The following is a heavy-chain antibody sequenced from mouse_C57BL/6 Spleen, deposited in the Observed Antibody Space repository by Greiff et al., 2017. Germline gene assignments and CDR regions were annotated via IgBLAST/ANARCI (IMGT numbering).Heavy chain of an antibody. V-gene: IGHV14-2*01. CDR1: GFNIKDYY. D-gene: IGHD1-1*01. Sequence: VHVKQSGAELVKPGASVKLSCTASGFNIKDYYMHWVKQRTEQGLEWIGRIDPEDGKTKYAPKFQGKATITADTSSNTAYLQLSSLTSEDTAVYYCARVTTKGYWGQGTSVTVSS. J-gene: IGHJ4*01. CDR3: ARVTTKGY. CDR2: IDPEDGKT.